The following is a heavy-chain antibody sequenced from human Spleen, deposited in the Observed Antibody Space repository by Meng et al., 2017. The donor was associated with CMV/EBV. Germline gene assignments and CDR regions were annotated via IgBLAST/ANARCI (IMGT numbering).Heavy chain of an antibody. Sequence: SVKVSCKASGGSFSSYTFSWVRQAPGQGLEWMGRIIPALAIANYAQKFQGRVTFTADKSMSTVYMELRSLRSDDTAVYYCARRGDDIFYGMDVWGQGTTVTVSS. J-gene: IGHJ6*02. CDR1: GGSFSSYT. CDR3: ARRGDDIFYGMDV. V-gene: IGHV1-69*02. D-gene: IGHD3-9*01. CDR2: IIPALAIA.